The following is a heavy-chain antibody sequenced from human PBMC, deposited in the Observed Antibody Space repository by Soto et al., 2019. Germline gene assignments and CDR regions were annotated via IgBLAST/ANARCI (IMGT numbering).Heavy chain of an antibody. CDR2: ISYDGSNK. V-gene: IGHV3-30-3*01. CDR1: GFTFSNYP. J-gene: IGHJ4*02. Sequence: QVQLVESGGGVVQPGRSLRLSCTASGFTFSNYPLHWVRQAPGKGLEWVAVISYDGSNKYYADSVKGRFTISRDKSKNTLNLQMNSLRAEDTAVYYSACREYYDFWSGKLWGQGTLVTVSS. D-gene: IGHD3-3*01. CDR3: ACREYYDFWSGKL.